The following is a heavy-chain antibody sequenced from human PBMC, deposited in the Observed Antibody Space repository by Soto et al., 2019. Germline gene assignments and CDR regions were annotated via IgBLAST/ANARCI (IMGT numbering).Heavy chain of an antibody. Sequence: PSETLSLTCSVSGDSISRSSHYWGWIRQPPGKGLECIGSIYYSGSTYYNPSLKSRVTISVDTSKNQFSLKLSSVTAADTAVYYCARHDGSSGWYYYFDYWGQGTLVTVSS. CDR1: GDSISRSSHY. CDR3: ARHDGSSGWYYYFDY. V-gene: IGHV4-39*01. D-gene: IGHD6-19*01. J-gene: IGHJ4*02. CDR2: IYYSGST.